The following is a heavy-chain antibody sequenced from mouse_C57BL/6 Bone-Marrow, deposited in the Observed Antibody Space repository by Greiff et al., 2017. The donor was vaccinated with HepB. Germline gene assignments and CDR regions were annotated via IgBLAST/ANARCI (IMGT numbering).Heavy chain of an antibody. J-gene: IGHJ1*03. CDR1: GYTFTSYW. CDR3: ARESFSTTVVEYFEV. CDR2: IDPSDSYT. D-gene: IGHD1-1*01. Sequence: QVQLQQPGAELVMPGASVKLSCKASGYTFTSYWMHWVKQRPGQGLEWIGEIDPSDSYTNYNQKFKGKSTLTVDKSSSTAYMQLSSLTSEDSAGYYCARESFSTTVVEYFEVWGTGTTVTVAS. V-gene: IGHV1-69*01.